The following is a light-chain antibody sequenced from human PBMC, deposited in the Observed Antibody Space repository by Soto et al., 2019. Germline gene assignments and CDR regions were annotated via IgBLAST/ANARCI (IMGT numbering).Light chain of an antibody. CDR3: QPYGTLPLT. V-gene: IGKV3-20*01. J-gene: IGKJ4*01. Sequence: EIVLTQSPGTLSLSPGERATLSCRASQSVGYNYLAWYQHKPGQAPRLLIYGPSYRATGIPDRFSGSGSGTDFTLSISRLEPEDFAVYFCQPYGTLPLTFGGGTKVET. CDR1: QSVGYNY. CDR2: GPS.